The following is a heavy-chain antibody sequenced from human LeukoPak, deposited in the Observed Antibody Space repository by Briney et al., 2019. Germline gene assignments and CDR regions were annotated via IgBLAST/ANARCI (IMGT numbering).Heavy chain of an antibody. V-gene: IGHV3-15*01. D-gene: IGHD6-19*01. Sequence: GGSLRLSCAAPGFTFSNAWMSWVRQAPGKGLEWVGRIKSKTDGGTTDYAAPVKGRFTISRDNSKNTLYLQMNSLRAEDTAVYYCAKQAPGSSGWFGYYYYMDVWGKGTTVTVSS. J-gene: IGHJ6*03. CDR3: AKQAPGSSGWFGYYYYMDV. CDR1: GFTFSNAW. CDR2: IKSKTDGGTT.